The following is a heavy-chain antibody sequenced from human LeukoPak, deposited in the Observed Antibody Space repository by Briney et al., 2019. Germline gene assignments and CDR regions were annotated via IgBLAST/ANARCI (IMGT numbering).Heavy chain of an antibody. CDR1: GDSVSSNSAA. V-gene: IGHV6-1*01. Sequence: SQTLSLTCAISGDSVSSNSAAWNWIRQSPSRGLERLGRTYYRSKWYNDYAVSVKSRITINPDTSKNQFSLQLNSVTPEDTAVYYCARESDTAMPRGWFDPWGQGTLVTVSS. D-gene: IGHD5-18*01. J-gene: IGHJ5*02. CDR2: TYYRSKWYN. CDR3: ARESDTAMPRGWFDP.